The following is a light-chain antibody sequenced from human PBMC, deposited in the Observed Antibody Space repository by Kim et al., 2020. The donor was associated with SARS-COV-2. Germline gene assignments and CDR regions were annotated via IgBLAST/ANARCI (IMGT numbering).Light chain of an antibody. CDR2: DVS. CDR3: SSYTSSSTRV. V-gene: IGLV2-14*03. CDR1: SSDVGGYNY. Sequence: SALTQPASVSGSPGQSITLSCTGTSSDVGGYNYVSWYQQHPGKAPKLMIYDVSNRPSGVSNRFSGSKSGNTASLTISGLQAEDEADYYCSSYTSSSTRVFGGGTQGSVL. J-gene: IGLJ3*02.